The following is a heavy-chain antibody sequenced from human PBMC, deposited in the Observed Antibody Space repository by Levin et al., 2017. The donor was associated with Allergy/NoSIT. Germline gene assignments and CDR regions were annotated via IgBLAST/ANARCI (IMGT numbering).Heavy chain of an antibody. CDR2: IIPIFGTA. V-gene: IGHV1-69*06. J-gene: IGHJ4*02. CDR1: GGTFSSYA. CDR3: GRSSYSSGWYGGGDY. Sequence: SVKVSRKASGGTFSSYAISWVRQAPGQGLEWMGGIIPIFGTANYAQKFQGRVTITADKSTSTAYMELSSLRSEDTAVYYCGRSSYSSGWYGGGDYWGQGTLVTVSS. D-gene: IGHD6-19*01.